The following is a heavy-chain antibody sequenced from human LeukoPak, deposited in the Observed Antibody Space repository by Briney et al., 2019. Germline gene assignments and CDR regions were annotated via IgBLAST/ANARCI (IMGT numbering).Heavy chain of an antibody. D-gene: IGHD3-3*02. Sequence: PGGSLRLSCAASGVTFSSYAMHWVRQAPGKGLEWVAVISYDGSNKYYADSVKGRFTISRDNSKNTLYLQMNSLRADDTAVHYCPRHFKAFDAFQLWRQGPMVTVSS. CDR1: GVTFSSYA. CDR2: ISYDGSNK. CDR3: PRHFKAFDAFQL. V-gene: IGHV3-30-3*01. J-gene: IGHJ3*01.